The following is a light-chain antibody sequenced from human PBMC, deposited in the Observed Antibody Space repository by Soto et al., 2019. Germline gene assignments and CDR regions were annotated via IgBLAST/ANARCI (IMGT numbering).Light chain of an antibody. CDR3: SSFTSDRIYV. CDR2: DVT. J-gene: IGLJ1*01. V-gene: IGLV2-14*01. Sequence: QSALTQPASVSGSPGQSITISCTGTSSDIGDYDYVSWYQHLPGKAPKLLIFDVTHRPSGVSDRFSASKSGLTASLTISGLQPEDEADYYFSSFTSDRIYVFGPGTKVTVL. CDR1: SSDIGDYDY.